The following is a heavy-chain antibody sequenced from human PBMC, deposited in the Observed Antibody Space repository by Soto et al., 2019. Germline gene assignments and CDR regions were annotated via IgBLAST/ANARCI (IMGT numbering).Heavy chain of an antibody. J-gene: IGHJ6*02. D-gene: IGHD3-3*01. Sequence: ASVKVSCKASGYTFTSYGISWVRQAPGQGLEWMGWISAYNGNTNYAQKLQGRVTMTTDTSTSTAYMELRSLRSDDTAVYYCAREARPVYDFWSGYYTSDGPYYYGMDVWGQGTTVTVSS. CDR2: ISAYNGNT. CDR1: GYTFTSYG. V-gene: IGHV1-18*04. CDR3: AREARPVYDFWSGYYTSDGPYYYGMDV.